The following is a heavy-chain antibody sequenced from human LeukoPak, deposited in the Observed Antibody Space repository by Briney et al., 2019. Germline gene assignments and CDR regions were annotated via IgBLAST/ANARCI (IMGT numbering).Heavy chain of an antibody. J-gene: IGHJ4*02. CDR1: GYTFASYG. CDR2: INPTSGGT. Sequence: ASVKVSCKTSGYTFASYGISWVRQAPGQGLEWMGWINPTSGGTNYAQEFQGRVTMTRDTSVSTAYMELSSLRSDDTAVYYCAKDPERILTGDPSPGYWGQGTLVTVSS. CDR3: AKDPERILTGDPSPGY. V-gene: IGHV1-2*02. D-gene: IGHD3-9*01.